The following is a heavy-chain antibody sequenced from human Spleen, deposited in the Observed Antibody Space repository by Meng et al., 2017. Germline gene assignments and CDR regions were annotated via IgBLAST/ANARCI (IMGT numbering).Heavy chain of an antibody. V-gene: IGHV3-33*01. J-gene: IGHJ6*02. CDR1: GFTFRSYG. CDR3: ARAGYGSGSYDDYRYGMDV. D-gene: IGHD3-10*01. Sequence: GGSLRLSCAASGFTFRSYGMHWVRQAPGKGLESVAVIWYNGVNKYYADSVKGRFTISRDISSNTLSLQMNGLRDEDTAVYYCARAGYGSGSYDDYRYGMDVWGQGTTVTVSS. CDR2: IWYNGVNK.